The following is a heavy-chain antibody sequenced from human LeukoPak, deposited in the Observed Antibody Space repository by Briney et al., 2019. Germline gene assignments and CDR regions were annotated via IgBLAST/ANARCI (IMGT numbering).Heavy chain of an antibody. V-gene: IGHV3-21*04. D-gene: IGHD5-12*01. Sequence: PGGSLRLSCAASGFTFSSYSMNWVRQAPGKGLEWVSSISSSSSYIYYADSVKGRFTISRDNSKNTLYLQMNSLRAEDTAVYYCAKDMKYQNIVAAFDYWGQGTLVTVSS. CDR2: ISSSSSYI. CDR3: AKDMKYQNIVAAFDY. CDR1: GFTFSSYS. J-gene: IGHJ4*02.